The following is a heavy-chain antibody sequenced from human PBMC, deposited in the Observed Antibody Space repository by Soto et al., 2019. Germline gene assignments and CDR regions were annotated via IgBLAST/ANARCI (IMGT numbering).Heavy chain of an antibody. CDR2: INPKSGDT. CDR1: GYTFTHYF. J-gene: IGHJ4*02. Sequence: ASVKGSCTASGYTFTHYFIHWVRRAPGQGLEWMGYINPKSGDTHYSQTFRGRVSMTVDTSTDTASVGLSSLKSDDTAVYFCARVPGHNNSRGDLWGQGTQVAVYS. V-gene: IGHV1-2*02. D-gene: IGHD3-16*01. CDR3: ARVPGHNNSRGDL.